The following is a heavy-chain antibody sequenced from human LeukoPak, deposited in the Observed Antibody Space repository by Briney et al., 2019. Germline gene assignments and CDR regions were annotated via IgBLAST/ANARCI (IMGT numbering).Heavy chain of an antibody. CDR1: GGSISSYY. J-gene: IGHJ4*02. Sequence: PSETLSLTCTVSGGSISSYYWSWIRQPPGKGLEWIGYIYYSGSTNYNPSLKSRVTISVDTSKNQFSLKLSSVTAADTAVYYCARNVPNIAVAGTAIDYWGQGTLVTVSS. CDR3: ARNVPNIAVAGTAIDY. CDR2: IYYSGST. D-gene: IGHD6-19*01. V-gene: IGHV4-59*08.